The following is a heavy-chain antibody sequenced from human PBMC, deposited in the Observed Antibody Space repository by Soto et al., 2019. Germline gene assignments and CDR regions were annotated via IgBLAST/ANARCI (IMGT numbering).Heavy chain of an antibody. CDR1: GYILTSYW. Sequence: GESPKISCLGFGYILTSYWIGWVRPMPGKGLEWVGIIYPGDSDTRYSPSFQGQVTISADKSISTAYLQWSSLKASDTDMYYCARQNCYDRFDYWGQGTLVTVSS. CDR3: ARQNCYDRFDY. D-gene: IGHD2-21*01. J-gene: IGHJ4*02. V-gene: IGHV5-51*01. CDR2: IYPGDSDT.